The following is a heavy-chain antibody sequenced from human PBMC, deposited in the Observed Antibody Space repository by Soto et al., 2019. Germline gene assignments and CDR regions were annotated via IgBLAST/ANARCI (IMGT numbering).Heavy chain of an antibody. Sequence: EVQLVESGGGLVQPGGSLRLSCAASGFTVSSNYMSWVRQAPGKGLEWVSAIYSGGSTYYADSVKGRFTISRHNSKNTLYLQMTSLRAEDTAVYYCARGRDCGGDCPNWFDPWGQGTLVTVSS. CDR3: ARGRDCGGDCPNWFDP. J-gene: IGHJ5*02. CDR1: GFTVSSNY. D-gene: IGHD2-21*02. V-gene: IGHV3-53*04. CDR2: IYSGGST.